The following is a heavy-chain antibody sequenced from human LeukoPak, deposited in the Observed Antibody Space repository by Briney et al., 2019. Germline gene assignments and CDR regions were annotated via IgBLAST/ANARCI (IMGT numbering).Heavy chain of an antibody. CDR3: ARDFWNYFDY. Sequence: QAGGSLRPSCETSGFPFSGHWMNWVRQAPGKGLEWVANIRKDGSNKHYLDSVRGRFIISRDNAKNSLYLHMNSLRVEDTGVYYCARDFWNYFDYWGQGTLVTVSS. CDR1: GFPFSGHW. J-gene: IGHJ4*02. CDR2: IRKDGSNK. V-gene: IGHV3-7*01. D-gene: IGHD3-3*01.